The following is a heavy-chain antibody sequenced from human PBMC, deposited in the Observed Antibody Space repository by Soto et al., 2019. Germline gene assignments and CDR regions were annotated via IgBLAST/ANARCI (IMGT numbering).Heavy chain of an antibody. V-gene: IGHV3-30-3*01. Sequence: QVQLVESGGGVVQPGRSLRLSCAASGFTFSSYAMHWVRQAPGKGLEWVAVISYDGSNKYYADSVKGRFTISRDNSKNTLYLQMNSLRAENTAVYYCARADYGDYDGAFDLWGQGRMVTVSS. D-gene: IGHD4-17*01. CDR2: ISYDGSNK. CDR3: ARADYGDYDGAFDL. CDR1: GFTFSSYA. J-gene: IGHJ3*01.